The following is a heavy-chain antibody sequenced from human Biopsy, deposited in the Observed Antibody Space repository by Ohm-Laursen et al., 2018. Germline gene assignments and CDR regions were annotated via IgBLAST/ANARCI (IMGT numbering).Heavy chain of an antibody. J-gene: IGHJ4*02. V-gene: IGHV4-39*01. D-gene: IGHD5-24*01. CDR3: ARHDGNGPFALDS. CDR2: VYHSGTT. CDR1: GGSISSGSNY. Sequence: GTLSLTCTVSGGSISSGSNYWAWICQPPGKGLEWIGSVYHSGTTYYSPSLKSRVTISVDTSKNQLSLKVTSVTAADTAAYYCARHDGNGPFALDSWGQGILVTVSS.